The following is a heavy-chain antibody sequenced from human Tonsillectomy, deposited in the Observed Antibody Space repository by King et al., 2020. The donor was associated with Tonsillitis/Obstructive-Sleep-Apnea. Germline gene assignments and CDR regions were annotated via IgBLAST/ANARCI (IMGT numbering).Heavy chain of an antibody. Sequence: QLVQSGAEVKKPGESLRISCKGYGYIFTSYXINWVRQMPGRGLEWIGRIDPIDSYTDYSPSLQGHVTISTDKSISTAYLQWSSLKASDTAMYYCARHXXXSGXYXNAFXIWGQXTMVTV. J-gene: IGHJ3*02. CDR2: IDPIDSYT. CDR3: ARHXXXSGXYXNAFXI. CDR1: GYIFTSYX. D-gene: IGHD3-22*01. V-gene: IGHV5-10-1*03.